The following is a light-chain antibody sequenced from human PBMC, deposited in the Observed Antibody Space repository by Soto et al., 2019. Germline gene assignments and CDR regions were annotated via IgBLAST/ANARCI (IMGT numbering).Light chain of an antibody. Sequence: QSVLTQPASVSGSHGQSITISCTGTSGDIGSYNRVSWYQQHPGKAPKLIIYEVTDRPSGVSNRFSGSKSGNTASLTISGLQAEDEAEYYCSSYTHINTRACVFGTGTKLTVL. CDR2: EVT. CDR1: SGDIGSYNR. CDR3: SSYTHINTRACV. V-gene: IGLV2-14*01. J-gene: IGLJ1*01.